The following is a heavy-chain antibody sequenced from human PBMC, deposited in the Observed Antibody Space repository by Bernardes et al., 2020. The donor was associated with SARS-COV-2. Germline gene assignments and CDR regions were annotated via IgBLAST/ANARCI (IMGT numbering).Heavy chain of an antibody. D-gene: IGHD6-13*01. CDR3: AREFTSYSSSSWSNWFDP. CDR1: GDSVSSNSAA. CDR2: TYYRSKWYN. V-gene: IGHV6-1*01. Sequence: SQTLSLTCAISGDSVSSNSAAWNWIRQSPSRGLEWLGRTYYRSKWYNDYAVSVKSRITINPDTSKNQFSLQLSRLRSDDTAVYYCAREFTSYSSSSWSNWFDPWGQGTLVTVSS. J-gene: IGHJ5*02.